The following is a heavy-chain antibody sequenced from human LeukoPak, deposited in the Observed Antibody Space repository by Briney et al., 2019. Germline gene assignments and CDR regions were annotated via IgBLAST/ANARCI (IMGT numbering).Heavy chain of an antibody. D-gene: IGHD3-3*01. CDR1: GFTFRSYS. J-gene: IGHJ4*02. V-gene: IGHV3-21*06. Sequence: TGGSLRLSCAASGFTFRSYSMNWVRQAPGKGLEWVSAIDPSSTYIYYADSVKGRFTISRDNAKNSLYLQMNSLRAEDTAVYYCARDSVLRFLEWLFLWGQGTLVTVSS. CDR2: IDPSSTYI. CDR3: ARDSVLRFLEWLFL.